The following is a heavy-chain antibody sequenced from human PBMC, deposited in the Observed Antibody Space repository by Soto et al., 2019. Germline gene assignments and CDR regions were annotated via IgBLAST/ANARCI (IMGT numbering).Heavy chain of an antibody. CDR2: IYWDDDK. J-gene: IGHJ3*02. CDR1: GFSLSTSGVG. D-gene: IGHD6-13*01. V-gene: IGHV2-5*02. CDR3: AHSLGIAAENDAFDI. Sequence: SGPTLVKPTQTLTLTCTFSGFSLSTSGVGVGWIRQPPGMALEWLALIYWDDDKRYSPSLKSRLTITKDTSKNQVVLTMTNMDPVDTATYYCAHSLGIAAENDAFDIWGQGTMVTVSS.